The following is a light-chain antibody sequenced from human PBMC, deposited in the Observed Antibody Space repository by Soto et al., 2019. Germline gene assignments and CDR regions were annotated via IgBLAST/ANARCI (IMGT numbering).Light chain of an antibody. Sequence: DIQMTQSPSSLSASVGDRVTITCQASQDISNYLNWYQQKPGKAPKLLIYAASNLETGVPSRFSGSGSGTDFTFTISSLQPEDIATYYCQQYDNLPWTFGQGTKLEIK. J-gene: IGKJ2*02. CDR2: AAS. CDR3: QQYDNLPWT. CDR1: QDISNY. V-gene: IGKV1-33*01.